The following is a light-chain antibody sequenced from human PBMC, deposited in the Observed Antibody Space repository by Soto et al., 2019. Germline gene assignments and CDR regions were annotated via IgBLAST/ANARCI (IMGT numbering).Light chain of an antibody. CDR3: VAWDDNLDAHV. Sequence: QSVLTQPPSASGTPGQRVTISCFGGSSNMGTKTVGWYQQLPGAAHKVLIYVNDKRPSGVPDRFSGSNSRTSASLTISGLQSEDEADYYCVAWDDNLDAHVFGTGTKLTVL. CDR1: SSNMGTKT. J-gene: IGLJ1*01. CDR2: VND. V-gene: IGLV1-44*01.